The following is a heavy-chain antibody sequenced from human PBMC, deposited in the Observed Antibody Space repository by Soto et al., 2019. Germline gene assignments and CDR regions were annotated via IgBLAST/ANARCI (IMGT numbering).Heavy chain of an antibody. Sequence: EVQLLESGGGLVQPGGSLRLSCAASGFTFSSYAMSWVRQAPGKGLEWVSAISGSGGSTYYADSVKGRFTISRDNSKNTLYLQMNSLRAEDTAVYYCAKARGCGSCYFHVEAFDIWGQGTMVTVSS. D-gene: IGHD2-15*01. CDR2: ISGSGGST. CDR1: GFTFSSYA. V-gene: IGHV3-23*01. CDR3: AKARGCGSCYFHVEAFDI. J-gene: IGHJ3*02.